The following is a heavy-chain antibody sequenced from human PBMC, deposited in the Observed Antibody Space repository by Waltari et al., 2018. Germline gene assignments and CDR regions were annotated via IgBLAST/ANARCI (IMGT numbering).Heavy chain of an antibody. CDR1: GDSMSSTDC. J-gene: IGHJ5*02. CDR3: ARDRGRGLYLDT. V-gene: IGHV4-4*02. D-gene: IGHD2-15*01. CDR2: VRGDGRS. Sequence: QLQLQESGPGLVKPSGTLSLICAVSGDSMSSTDCWSWVRQSPQKGLEWIGQVRGDGRSNYSPSVASRVTISLDTSNYQYSLKVTSATAADTAIYYCARDRGRGLYLDTWGPGTLVTVSS.